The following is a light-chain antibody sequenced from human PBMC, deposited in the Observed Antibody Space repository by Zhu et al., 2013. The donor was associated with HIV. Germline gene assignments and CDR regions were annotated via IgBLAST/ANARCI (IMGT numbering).Light chain of an antibody. CDR2: GAS. J-gene: IGKJ4*01. CDR1: QSVSSN. Sequence: EIVMTQSPATLSVSPGERATLSCRASQSVSSNLAWYQQKPGQAPRLLIYGASRRATGIPDRFSGSGSGTEFTLTITRLEPEDFALYYCQQYGSSPFTFGGGTKVEIK. CDR3: QQYGSSPFT. V-gene: IGKV3-20*01.